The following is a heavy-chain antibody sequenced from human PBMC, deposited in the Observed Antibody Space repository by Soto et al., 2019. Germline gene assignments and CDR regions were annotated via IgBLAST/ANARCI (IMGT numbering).Heavy chain of an antibody. Sequence: ASVKVSCKASGGTFSSYAISWVRQAPGQGLEWMGGIIPTFGTANYAQKFQGRVTITADESTSTAYMELSSLRSEDTAVYYCARGYCSSTSCYRNYYYYGIDVWGQGTTVTVSS. V-gene: IGHV1-69*13. CDR3: ARGYCSSTSCYRNYYYYGIDV. D-gene: IGHD2-2*01. CDR1: GGTFSSYA. J-gene: IGHJ6*02. CDR2: IIPTFGTA.